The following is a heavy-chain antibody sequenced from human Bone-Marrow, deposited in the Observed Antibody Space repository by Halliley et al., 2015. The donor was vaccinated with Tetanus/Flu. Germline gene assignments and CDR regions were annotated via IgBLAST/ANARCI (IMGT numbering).Heavy chain of an antibody. CDR3: ARYGGDGPYLWDGGTSLWYFGL. Sequence: LRLSCAVYGGSFNGYYWTWIRQPPGRGLEWIGEINQSGGTNYNPSLKSRVTISLDTSRNQFSLQLTSVTAADTALYYCARYGGDGPYLWDGGTSLWYFGLWGRGTLVTVSS. CDR1: GGSFNGYY. J-gene: IGHJ2*01. CDR2: INQSGGT. V-gene: IGHV4-34*01. D-gene: IGHD4-17*01.